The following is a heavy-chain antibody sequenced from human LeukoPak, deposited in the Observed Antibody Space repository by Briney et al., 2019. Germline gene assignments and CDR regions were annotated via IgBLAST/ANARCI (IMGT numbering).Heavy chain of an antibody. CDR1: GFSFSSYS. Sequence: HGGSLRLSCAASGFSFSSYSMNWVRQAPGKGLQWVSSISSSSSYIYYPDSVKGRFTISRDNAKNSLYLQMNSLRGEDTAVYYCARGDGATPPDAFDIWGQGTMVTVSS. CDR3: ARGDGATPPDAFDI. D-gene: IGHD3-10*01. J-gene: IGHJ3*02. V-gene: IGHV3-21*01. CDR2: ISSSSSYI.